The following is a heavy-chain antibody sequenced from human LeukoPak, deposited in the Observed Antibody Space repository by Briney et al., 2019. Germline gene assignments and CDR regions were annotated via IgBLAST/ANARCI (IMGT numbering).Heavy chain of an antibody. V-gene: IGHV4-59*01. CDR1: GGSISSYY. Sequence: SETLSLTCTVSGGSISSYYWSWIRQPPGKGLEWIGYIYYSGSTNYNPSLKSRVTISVDTSKSQFSLKLSSVTAADTAVYYCARDRGEDYGGSHFDYWGQGTLVTVSS. CDR2: IYYSGST. J-gene: IGHJ4*02. CDR3: ARDRGEDYGGSHFDY. D-gene: IGHD4-23*01.